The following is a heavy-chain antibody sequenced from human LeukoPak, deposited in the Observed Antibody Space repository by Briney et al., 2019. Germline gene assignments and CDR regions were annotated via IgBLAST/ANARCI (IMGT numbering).Heavy chain of an antibody. CDR3: ASNWGRNDY. Sequence: PSETLSITCAVYGGSFSGYYWSWIRQPPGKGLEWIGEINHSGSTNYNPSLKSRVTISVDTSKNQFSLKLSSVTAADTAVYYCASNWGRNDYWGQGTLVTVSS. CDR1: GGSFSGYY. V-gene: IGHV4-34*01. CDR2: INHSGST. D-gene: IGHD7-27*01. J-gene: IGHJ4*02.